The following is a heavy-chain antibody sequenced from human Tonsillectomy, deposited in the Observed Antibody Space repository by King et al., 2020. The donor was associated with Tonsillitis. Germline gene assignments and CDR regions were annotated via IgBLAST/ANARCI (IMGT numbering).Heavy chain of an antibody. CDR2: IYYNGNS. Sequence: VQLQESGPGLVKPSETLSLTCTVSGDSISSSSYYWGWIRQPPGKGLEWIGNIYYNGNSYYNPSLKSRVTVSLDTSRNQFSLKLSSMTAADTAVYYGARRRGYSILTGRYFDLWGRGTLVTVSS. D-gene: IGHD3-9*01. V-gene: IGHV4-39*01. CDR1: GDSISSSSYY. J-gene: IGHJ2*01. CDR3: ARRRGYSILTGRYFDL.